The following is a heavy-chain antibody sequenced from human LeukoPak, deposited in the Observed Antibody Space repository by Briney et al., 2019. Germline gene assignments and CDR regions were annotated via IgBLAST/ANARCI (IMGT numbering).Heavy chain of an antibody. CDR3: ARAMSIAARLQTIFDY. CDR2: ISSSGST. Sequence: SETLSLTCTVSGDSISSGDYYWSWIRQPAGKGLEWIGRISSSGSTNYNPSLKSRVTISVDTSKNQFSLNLTSVTAADTAVYYCARAMSIAARLQTIFDYWGQGTLVTVSS. D-gene: IGHD6-6*01. V-gene: IGHV4-61*02. CDR1: GDSISSGDYY. J-gene: IGHJ4*02.